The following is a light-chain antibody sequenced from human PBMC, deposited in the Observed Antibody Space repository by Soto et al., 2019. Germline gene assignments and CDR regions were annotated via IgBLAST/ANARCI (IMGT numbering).Light chain of an antibody. J-gene: IGKJ4*02. Sequence: DIQMTQSPPSLSASVGDRVTITCRASHAISNYLAWYQQKPGKVPELLIYAASTLQSGDPSRFSGSGSGTDYTLTISSLHPEEVATCYCEKYYRAPRTFGLGTKVEIK. CDR3: EKYYRAPRT. CDR2: AAS. CDR1: HAISNY. V-gene: IGKV1-27*01.